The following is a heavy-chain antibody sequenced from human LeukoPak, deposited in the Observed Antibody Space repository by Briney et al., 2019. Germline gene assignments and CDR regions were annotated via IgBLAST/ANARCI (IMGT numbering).Heavy chain of an antibody. V-gene: IGHV5-51*01. CDR3: ARQRIAYCGGDCPPDAFDI. J-gene: IGHJ3*02. CDR1: GYSFTSYW. CDR2: IYPGDSDT. D-gene: IGHD2-21*02. Sequence: GESLKISCKGSGYSFTSYWIGWVRQMPGKGLEWMGIIYPGDSDTRYSPSFQGQVTISADKSISTAYLQWSSLKDSDTAMYHCARQRIAYCGGDCPPDAFDIWGQGTMVTVSS.